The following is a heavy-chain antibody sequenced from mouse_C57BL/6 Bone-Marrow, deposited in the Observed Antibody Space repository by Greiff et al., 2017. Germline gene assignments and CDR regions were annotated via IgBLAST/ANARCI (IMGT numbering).Heavy chain of an antibody. D-gene: IGHD1-1*01. CDR3: ARLDYYGSSFSLHFDV. CDR2: INYDGSST. J-gene: IGHJ1*03. CDR1: GFTFSDYY. Sequence: EVHLVESEGGLVQPGSSMKLSCTASGFTFSDYYMAWVRQVPEKGLEWVANINYDGSSTYYLDSLKSRFIISRDNAKNILYLQMSSLKSEDTATYYCARLDYYGSSFSLHFDVWGTGTTVTVSS. V-gene: IGHV5-16*01.